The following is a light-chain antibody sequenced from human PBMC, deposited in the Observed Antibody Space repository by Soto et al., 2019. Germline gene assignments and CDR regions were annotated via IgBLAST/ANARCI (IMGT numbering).Light chain of an antibody. J-gene: IGLJ3*02. CDR2: DAT. CDR3: CSYAGSNSWV. V-gene: IGLV2-23*01. Sequence: QSALTQPASVSGSPGQSITISCTGSSSDVGSNNLVSWYQQHPGKVPKLIIYDATKRPSGVSNRFSDSKSGNTASLTISGLQAEDEADYFCCSYAGSNSWVFGGGTQLTVL. CDR1: SSDVGSNNL.